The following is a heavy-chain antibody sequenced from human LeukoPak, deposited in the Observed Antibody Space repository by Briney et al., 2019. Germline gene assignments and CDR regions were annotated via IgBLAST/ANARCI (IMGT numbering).Heavy chain of an antibody. V-gene: IGHV1-69*04. J-gene: IGHJ6*02. Sequence: SVKVSCKASGGTFSSYAISWVRQAPGHGLEWMGRIIPIFGIANYAQKFQGRVTITADKSTSTAYMELSSLRFEDTAVYYCARPTWSGYDYYYYGMDVWGQGTTVTVSS. CDR3: ARPTWSGYDYYYYGMDV. CDR1: GGTFSSYA. D-gene: IGHD3-3*01. CDR2: IIPIFGIA.